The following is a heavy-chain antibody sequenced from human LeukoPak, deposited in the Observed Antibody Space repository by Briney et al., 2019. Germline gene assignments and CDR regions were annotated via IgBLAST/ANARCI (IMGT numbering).Heavy chain of an antibody. Sequence: SETLSLTCTASGGSISTYYWSWIRQPPGKGLEWIGYIYYSGSTNYSPSLKSRVTISVGTSKNQFSLQLSSVTAADTAVYYCARRSVDWYFDLWGRGTLVTVSS. CDR3: ARRSVDWYFDL. V-gene: IGHV4-59*08. J-gene: IGHJ2*01. CDR2: IYYSGST. CDR1: GGSISTYY. D-gene: IGHD5/OR15-5a*01.